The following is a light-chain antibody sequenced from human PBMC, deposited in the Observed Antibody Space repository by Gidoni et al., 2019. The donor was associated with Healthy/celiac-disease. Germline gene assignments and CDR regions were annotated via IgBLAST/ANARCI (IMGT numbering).Light chain of an antibody. J-gene: IGKJ2*01. CDR3: QQYNNLPDT. CDR1: QSVSSN. V-gene: IGKV3-15*01. Sequence: EIVMTQSPATLSVSPGERATLSCRASQSVSSNLAWYQQKPGQAPRLLIYGASTRATGIPARFIGSVSGTEFTLTISSLQSEDFAVYYCQQYNNLPDTFGQGTKLEIK. CDR2: GAS.